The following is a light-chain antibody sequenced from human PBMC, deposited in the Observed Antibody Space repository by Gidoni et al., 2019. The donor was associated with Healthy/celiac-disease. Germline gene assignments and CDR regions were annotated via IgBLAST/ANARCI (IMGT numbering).Light chain of an antibody. J-gene: IGKJ1*01. V-gene: IGKV1-39*01. Sequence: DIQMTQSPSSLSASVGDRVTITCRASQSIRSYLNWYQQKPGKAPKLLIYAASSLQSGVPLRFSGSGSGTDFTLTISSLQHEDFATYYFQQSYSTSWTFGQGTKVEIK. CDR3: QQSYSTSWT. CDR2: AAS. CDR1: QSIRSY.